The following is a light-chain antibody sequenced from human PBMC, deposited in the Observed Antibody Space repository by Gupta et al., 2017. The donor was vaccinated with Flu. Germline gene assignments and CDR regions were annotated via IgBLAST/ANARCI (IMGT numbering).Light chain of an antibody. Sequence: QTARITCSGDALAKKYAYWYQQKSGQAPVLIIYEDRKRPSGIPERFSGSSSGTMATLTISGAQVEDEADYYCYSTDTSGNHRVFGGGTNLTVL. CDR2: EDR. V-gene: IGLV3-10*01. CDR3: YSTDTSGNHRV. CDR1: ALAKKY. J-gene: IGLJ3*02.